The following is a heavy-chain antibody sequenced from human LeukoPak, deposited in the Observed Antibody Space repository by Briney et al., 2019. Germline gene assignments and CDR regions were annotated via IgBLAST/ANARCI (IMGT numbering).Heavy chain of an antibody. J-gene: IGHJ4*02. CDR2: TYYRSKWYN. Sequence: SQALPLACAISGDSVASNSAAWNWIRQSPSRGLEWLGRTYYRSKWYNDYAVSVKGRITVNPDTSKNQFSLQLNSVTPEDTAVYYCARSDSGWIDFWGQGTLVTVSS. V-gene: IGHV6-1*01. CDR1: GDSVASNSAA. D-gene: IGHD6-19*01. CDR3: ARSDSGWIDF.